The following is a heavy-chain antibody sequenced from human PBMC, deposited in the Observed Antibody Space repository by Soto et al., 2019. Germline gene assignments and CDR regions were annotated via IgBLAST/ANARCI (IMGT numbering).Heavy chain of an antibody. J-gene: IGHJ4*02. CDR2: ISRDGTNK. CDR1: GFTFSRYA. CDR3: ARSRSGAVADSFDF. Sequence: AGGSLRLSCAVSGFTFSRYAIHWVRQAPGKGLEWVAVISRDGTNKYYVDSVKGRFTISRDNSRNTLYLQMNSLRHEDAAVYYCARSRSGAVADSFDFWGQGTLVTVSS. D-gene: IGHD3-10*01. V-gene: IGHV3-30*04.